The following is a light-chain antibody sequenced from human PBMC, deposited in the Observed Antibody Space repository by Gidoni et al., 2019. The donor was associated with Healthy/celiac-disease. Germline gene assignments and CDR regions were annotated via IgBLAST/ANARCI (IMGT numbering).Light chain of an antibody. CDR2: EVS. CDR1: SSDVGGYNH. CDR3: SSYTSSSTKV. J-gene: IGLJ2*01. V-gene: IGLV2-14*01. Sequence: QSALTQPASVSGSPGQSITISCTGTSSDVGGYNHVSWYQQHPSKAPKLMIYEVSNRPSGVSNRFSGSKSGNTASLTISGLQAEDEADYYCSSYTSSSTKVFGGGTKLTVL.